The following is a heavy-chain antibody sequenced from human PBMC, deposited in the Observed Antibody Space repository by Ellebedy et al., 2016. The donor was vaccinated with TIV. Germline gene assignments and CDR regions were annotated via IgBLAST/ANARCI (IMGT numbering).Heavy chain of an antibody. Sequence: GESLKISCAASGFTVSSNYMSWVRQAPGKGLEWVANIKQDGSEKYYVDSVKGRFTISRDNAKNSLYLQMNSLRAEDTAVYYCVRAMDVWGQGTTVTVSS. CDR2: IKQDGSEK. J-gene: IGHJ6*02. CDR1: GFTVSSNY. V-gene: IGHV3-7*01. CDR3: VRAMDV.